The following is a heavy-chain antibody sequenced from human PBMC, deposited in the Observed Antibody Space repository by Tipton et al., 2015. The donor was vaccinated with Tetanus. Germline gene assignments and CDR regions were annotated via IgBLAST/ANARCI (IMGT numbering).Heavy chain of an antibody. CDR3: ARRLGPYTGDHFWHFDL. D-gene: IGHD7-27*01. CDR2: ISGRGGST. CDR1: GFTFASSA. Sequence: SLRLSCAASGFTFASSAMNWVRQAPGKGLEWVSNISGRGGSTYYTDSVKGRFTISRDNSKNLVYLQMDSLRAEDTAIYYCARRLGPYTGDHFWHFDLWGRGTLVTVSS. J-gene: IGHJ2*01. V-gene: IGHV3-23*01.